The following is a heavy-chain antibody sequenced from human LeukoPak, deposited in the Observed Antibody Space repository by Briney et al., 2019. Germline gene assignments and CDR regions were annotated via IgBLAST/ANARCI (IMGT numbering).Heavy chain of an antibody. CDR3: AREWELLDY. CDR1: GFTFSSYS. V-gene: IGHV3-21*01. J-gene: IGHJ4*02. D-gene: IGHD1-26*01. CDR2: ISSSSSYI. Sequence: PGGSLRLSCAASGFTFSSYSMNWVRQAPGKGLEWVSSISSSSSYICYADSVKGRFTISRDNAKNSLYLQMNSLRAEDTAVYYCAREWELLDYWGQGTLVTVSS.